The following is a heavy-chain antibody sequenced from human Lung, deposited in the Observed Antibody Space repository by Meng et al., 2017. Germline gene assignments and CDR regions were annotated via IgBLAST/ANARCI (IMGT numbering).Heavy chain of an antibody. D-gene: IGHD4-11*01. CDR1: GGSFSDYY. J-gene: IGHJ4*02. V-gene: IGHV4-34*01. CDR2: INHSGST. Sequence: QEPLHQWGPGSLQPSAPLPPTVVVLGGSFSDYYWSWIRQPPGKGLEWIGEINHSGSTNYNPSLESRATISVDTSQNNLSLKLSSVTAADSAVYYCARGPTTMAHDFDYWGQGTLVTVSS. CDR3: ARGPTTMAHDFDY.